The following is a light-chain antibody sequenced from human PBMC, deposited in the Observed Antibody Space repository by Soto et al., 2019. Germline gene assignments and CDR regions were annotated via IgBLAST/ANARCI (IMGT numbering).Light chain of an antibody. CDR1: QSVRSN. CDR3: QQYGSSRT. V-gene: IGKV3-20*01. J-gene: IGKJ4*01. CDR2: GAS. Sequence: EIVLTQSPATLSVSPGERVTISCRASQSVRSNLAWYQQKPGQAPRLLIYGASSRATGIPDRFSGSGSGTDFTLTISRLEPEDFAVYYCQQYGSSRTFGGGTKV.